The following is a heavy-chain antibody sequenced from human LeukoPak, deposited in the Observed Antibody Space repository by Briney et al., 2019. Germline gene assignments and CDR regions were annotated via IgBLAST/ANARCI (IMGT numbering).Heavy chain of an antibody. Sequence: GASVKVSCKASGGTFSSYAISWVRQAPGQGLEWMGRIIPILGIANYAQKFQGRVTITADKSTSTAYMELSSLRSEDTAVYYCARHAPPDRYGSGSYSHYWGQGTLVTVSS. CDR1: GGTFSSYA. V-gene: IGHV1-69*04. D-gene: IGHD3-10*01. J-gene: IGHJ4*02. CDR3: ARHAPPDRYGSGSYSHY. CDR2: IIPILGIA.